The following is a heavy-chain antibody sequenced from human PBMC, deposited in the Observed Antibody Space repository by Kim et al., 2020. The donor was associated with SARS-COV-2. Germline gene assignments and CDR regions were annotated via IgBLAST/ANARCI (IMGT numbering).Heavy chain of an antibody. CDR1: GFTFSSYG. V-gene: IGHV3-30*18. CDR3: AKMGTMVRGVIISWEYSG. Sequence: GGSLRLSCAASGFTFSSYGMHWVRQAPGKGLEWVAVISYDGSNKYYADSVKGRFTISRDNSKNTLYLQMNSLRAEDTAVYYCAKMGTMVRGVIISWEYSGWGQGTLVTVSS. D-gene: IGHD3-10*01. J-gene: IGHJ4*02. CDR2: ISYDGSNK.